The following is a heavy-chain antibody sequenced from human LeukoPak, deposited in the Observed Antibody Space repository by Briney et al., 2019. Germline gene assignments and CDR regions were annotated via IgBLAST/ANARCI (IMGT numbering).Heavy chain of an antibody. CDR2: INHSGST. D-gene: IGHD3-10*01. J-gene: IGHJ6*03. V-gene: IGHV4-34*01. CDR1: GGSFSGYY. CDR3: ARLGPTTMVRGVIITYNYYYYYMDV. Sequence: SETLSLTCAVYGGSFSGYYWSWIRQPPGKGLEWIGEINHSGSTNYNPSLKSRVTISVDTSKNQFSLKLSSVTAADTAVYYCARLGPTTMVRGVIITYNYYYYYMDVWGKGTTVTISS.